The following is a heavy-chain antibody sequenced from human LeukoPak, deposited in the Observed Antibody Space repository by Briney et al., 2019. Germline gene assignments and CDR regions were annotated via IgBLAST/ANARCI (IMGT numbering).Heavy chain of an antibody. Sequence: PSETLSLTCAVHGGSFSGYYWSWIRQPPGKGLEWIGEINHSGSTNYNPSLKSRVTISVDTSKNQFSLKLSSVTAADTAVYYCARHSRSVWNGVGYCSGGSCSGWFDPWGQGTLVTVSS. CDR2: INHSGST. CDR1: GGSFSGYY. V-gene: IGHV4-34*01. J-gene: IGHJ5*02. D-gene: IGHD2-15*01. CDR3: ARHSRSVWNGVGYCSGGSCSGWFDP.